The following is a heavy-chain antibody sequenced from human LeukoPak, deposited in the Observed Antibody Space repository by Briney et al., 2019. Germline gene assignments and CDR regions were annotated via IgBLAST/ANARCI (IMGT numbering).Heavy chain of an antibody. CDR1: GITVSSNY. D-gene: IGHD5-24*01. CDR2: IYSGGTT. V-gene: IGHV3-66*01. CDR3: ARASRQFQDAFDI. J-gene: IGHJ3*02. Sequence: GGSLRLSCAASGITVSSNYMSWVRQAPGKGLERVSAIYSGGTTDSVDSVKGRFTISRDDSKNTLYLQMNSLRAEDTAVYYCARASRQFQDAFDIWGQGTMVTVSS.